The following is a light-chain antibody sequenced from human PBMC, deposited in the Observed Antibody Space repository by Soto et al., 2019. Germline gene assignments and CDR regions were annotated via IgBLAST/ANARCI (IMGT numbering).Light chain of an antibody. Sequence: QSVLTQPPSVSGAPGKRVTISCTGSSSNIGAGYDVHWYQQRPETAPKLLIFGTINRPSGVPDRFSASKSGTSASLAITGLQAEDDGDYAGQSYDSTLSARYVFGAGTKLTVL. J-gene: IGLJ1*01. CDR2: GTI. CDR1: SSNIGAGYD. CDR3: QSYDSTLSARYV. V-gene: IGLV1-40*01.